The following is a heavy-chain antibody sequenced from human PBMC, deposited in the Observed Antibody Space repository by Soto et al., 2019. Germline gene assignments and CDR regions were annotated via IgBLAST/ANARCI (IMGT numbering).Heavy chain of an antibody. Sequence: QVQLQESGPGLVKPSQTLSLTCTVSGGSISSGDYYWSWIRQPPGKGLEWIGYIYYSGSTYYNPSLEIRVTISVDTSKNQFSLKLSSVTAADTAVYYCARQPGYSYGNGFDPWGQGTLVTVSS. CDR2: IYYSGST. D-gene: IGHD5-18*01. CDR3: ARQPGYSYGNGFDP. V-gene: IGHV4-30-4*01. J-gene: IGHJ5*02. CDR1: GGSISSGDYY.